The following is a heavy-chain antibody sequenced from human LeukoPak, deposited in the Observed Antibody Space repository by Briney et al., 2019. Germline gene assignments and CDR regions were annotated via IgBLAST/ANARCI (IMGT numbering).Heavy chain of an antibody. V-gene: IGHV3-30*02. J-gene: IGHJ6*03. CDR2: LRSDGSNE. CDR3: AKEGYYYLDV. CDR1: GFTFSSYG. Sequence: PGGSLRLSCAASGFTFSSYGMHWVRQAPGKGLEGVALLRSDGSNECYADSVKGRFTISRDNSKNTLYLQMNSLRPEDTAVHYCAKEGYYYLDVWGKGTTVTISS.